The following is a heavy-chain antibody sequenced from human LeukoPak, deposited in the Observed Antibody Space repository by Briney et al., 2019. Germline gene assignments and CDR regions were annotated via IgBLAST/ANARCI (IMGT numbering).Heavy chain of an antibody. Sequence: SETLSLTCAVYGGSFSGYYWSWIRQPPGKGLEWIGEINHSGSTNYNPSLKSRVTISVDTSKNQFSLKLSSVTAADTAVYYCARGRIAAAGTRGYFDYWGQGTLVTVSS. D-gene: IGHD6-13*01. CDR2: INHSGST. CDR3: ARGRIAAAGTRGYFDY. J-gene: IGHJ4*02. V-gene: IGHV4-34*01. CDR1: GGSFSGYY.